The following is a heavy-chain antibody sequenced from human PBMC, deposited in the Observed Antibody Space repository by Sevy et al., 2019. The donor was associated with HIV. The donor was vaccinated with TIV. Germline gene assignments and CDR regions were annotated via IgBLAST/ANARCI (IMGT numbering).Heavy chain of an antibody. CDR3: ARGIAAPRGMDV. CDR1: GDSISGYY. CDR2: FFYSGST. D-gene: IGHD6-13*01. V-gene: IGHV4-59*01. Sequence: SETLSLTCTVSGDSISGYYWSWIRQPPGKGLEWIGYFFYSGSTNYNPSLKSRLTISVDTTRNQVSLKVRSVTAADTAVYYCARGIAAPRGMDVWGQGTTVTVSS. J-gene: IGHJ6*02.